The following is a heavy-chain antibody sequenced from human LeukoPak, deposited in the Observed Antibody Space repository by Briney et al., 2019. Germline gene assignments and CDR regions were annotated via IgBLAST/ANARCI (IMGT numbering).Heavy chain of an antibody. CDR3: ARELFYYDSSGYYHFDY. CDR2: IYSGGST. CDR1: GFTVSSNY. J-gene: IGHJ4*02. Sequence: QPGGSLRLSCAASGFTVSSNYMSWVRQAPGKGLEWVSVIYSGGSTYYADSVKGRSTISRDNSKNTLYLQMNSLRAEDTAVYHCARELFYYDSSGYYHFDYWGQGTLVTVSS. D-gene: IGHD3-22*01. V-gene: IGHV3-53*01.